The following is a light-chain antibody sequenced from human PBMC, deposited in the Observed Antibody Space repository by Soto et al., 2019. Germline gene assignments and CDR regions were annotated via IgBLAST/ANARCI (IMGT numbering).Light chain of an antibody. Sequence: AIQMTQFPSSLSASVGDRVIIPCRAIRGTSWNLNWYQQKPGKVPKLLIYSASSLQSGVPSRFSGSGSGSEFTLTIISLQAEDSATYYCLQDSNYPCTFGQGTRVDI. CDR2: SAS. J-gene: IGKJ1*01. V-gene: IGKV1-6*01. CDR1: RGTSWN. CDR3: LQDSNYPCT.